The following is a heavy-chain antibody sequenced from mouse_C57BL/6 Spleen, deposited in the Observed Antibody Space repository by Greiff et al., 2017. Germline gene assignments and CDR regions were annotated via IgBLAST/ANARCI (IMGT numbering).Heavy chain of an antibody. Sequence: QVQLQQPGAELVRPGTSVKLSCKASGYTFTSYWMHWVKQRPGQGLEWIGVIDPSDSYTNYNQKFKGKATLTVYTSSSTAYMQLSSLTSEDSAVYYCARAPNLLDAMDYWGQGTSVTVSS. CDR3: ARAPNLLDAMDY. CDR2: IDPSDSYT. J-gene: IGHJ4*01. V-gene: IGHV1-59*01. D-gene: IGHD1-1*01. CDR1: GYTFTSYW.